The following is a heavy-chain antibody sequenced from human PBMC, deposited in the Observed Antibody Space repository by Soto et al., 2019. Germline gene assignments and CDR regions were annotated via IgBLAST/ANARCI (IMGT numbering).Heavy chain of an antibody. D-gene: IGHD3-3*01. CDR1: GFSLSTSGVG. V-gene: IGHV2-5*01. Sequence: QITLKESGPTLVKPTQTLTLTCTFSGFSLSTSGVGVGWIRQPPGKALEWLALIYWNDDKRYSPSLKSRLTNTKDTSKNQVVLTMTNMDPVDTATYYCAHATTYYDFWSGYYSSGMDVWGQGTTVTVSS. J-gene: IGHJ6*02. CDR3: AHATTYYDFWSGYYSSGMDV. CDR2: IYWNDDK.